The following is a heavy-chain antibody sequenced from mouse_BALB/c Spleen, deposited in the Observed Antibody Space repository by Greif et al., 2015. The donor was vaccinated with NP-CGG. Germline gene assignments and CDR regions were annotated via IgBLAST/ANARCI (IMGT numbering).Heavy chain of an antibody. V-gene: IGHV7-3*02. Sequence: EVKLVESGGGLVQPGGSLRLSCATSGFTFTDYYMSWVRQPPGKALEWLGFIRNKANDYTTEYSASVKGRFTISRDNSQSILYLQMNTLRAEDRVTYYGARPYVDNEDYYAMDYWGQGTSVTVSS. CDR2: IRNKANDYTT. CDR1: GFTFTDYY. J-gene: IGHJ4*01. D-gene: IGHD1-1*01. CDR3: ARPYVDNEDYYAMDY.